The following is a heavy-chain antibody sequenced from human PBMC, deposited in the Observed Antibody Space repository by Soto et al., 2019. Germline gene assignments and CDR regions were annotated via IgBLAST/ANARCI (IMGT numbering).Heavy chain of an antibody. Sequence: PSETLSLTCTVSGGSISSYYWSWIRQPPGKGLEWIGYVHYSGSTNHNPSLKSRVTISVDTSKNQFSLKLSSVTAADTAVYYCARWYSYGSTFDYWGQGTLVTVS. V-gene: IGHV4-59*08. CDR1: GGSISSYY. CDR2: VHYSGST. D-gene: IGHD5-18*01. J-gene: IGHJ4*02. CDR3: ARWYSYGSTFDY.